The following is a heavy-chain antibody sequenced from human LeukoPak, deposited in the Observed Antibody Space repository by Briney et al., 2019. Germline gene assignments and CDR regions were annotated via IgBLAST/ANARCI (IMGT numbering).Heavy chain of an antibody. CDR2: IKSKTDGGTT. V-gene: IGHV3-15*01. CDR1: GFTFSHAW. J-gene: IGHJ4*02. D-gene: IGHD2-8*01. CDR3: TVDTNTDSQYY. Sequence: TTGGSLRLSCAGSGFTFSHAWMSWVRQGPGKGLEWVGRIKSKTDGGTTDYAAPVKGRFTISRDDSENTLYLQMNSLKTEGTAVYYCTVDTNTDSQYYWGQGTLVTVSS.